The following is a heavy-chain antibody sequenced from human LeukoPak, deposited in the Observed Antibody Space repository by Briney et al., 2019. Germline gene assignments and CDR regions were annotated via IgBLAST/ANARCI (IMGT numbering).Heavy chain of an antibody. CDR1: GFTFSSYA. D-gene: IGHD3-3*01. CDR3: VGFLGWLFSAYFDY. V-gene: IGHV3-23*01. CDR2: ISGSGGST. J-gene: IGHJ4*02. Sequence: GGSLRLSCAASGFTFSSYAMSWVRQAPGKGLEWVSAISGSGGSTYYADSVKGRLTISRDNSKNTLYLQMNSLRAEDTAVYYCVGFLGWLFSAYFDYWGQGTLVTVSS.